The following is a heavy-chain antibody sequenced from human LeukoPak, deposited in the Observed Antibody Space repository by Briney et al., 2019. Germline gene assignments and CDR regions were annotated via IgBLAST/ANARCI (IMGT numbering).Heavy chain of an antibody. J-gene: IGHJ5*02. CDR3: ARVVAAAGNNWFDP. Sequence: SETLSLTSVVSGDSISSGGYSWSWIRQTPGKGLEWIAYIHDSGSTYNNPSLKSRLSISIDTSKNQFSLKLNSVTAADTAVYYCARVVAAAGNNWFDPWGQGTLVTVSS. V-gene: IGHV4-30-4*07. CDR1: GDSISSGGYS. CDR2: IHDSGST. D-gene: IGHD6-13*01.